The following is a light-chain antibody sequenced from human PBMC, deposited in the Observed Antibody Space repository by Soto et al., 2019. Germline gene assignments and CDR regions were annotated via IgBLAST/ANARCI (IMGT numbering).Light chain of an antibody. Sequence: EIVLTQSPATLSLSPGERATLSCRASQSVSSYLAWYQQKHGQAPRLLIYDASNRATGIPARFSGSGSGTDFTLTISILEPEDFAVYYCQQRSNSSCTFGQGTKLEIK. CDR1: QSVSSY. V-gene: IGKV3-11*01. CDR3: QQRSNSSCT. J-gene: IGKJ2*02. CDR2: DAS.